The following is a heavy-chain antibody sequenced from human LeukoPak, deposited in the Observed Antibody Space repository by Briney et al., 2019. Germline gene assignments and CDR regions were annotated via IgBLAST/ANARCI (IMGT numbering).Heavy chain of an antibody. V-gene: IGHV3-30-3*02. J-gene: IGHJ4*02. CDR1: GFTFSSYA. Sequence: PERSLRLSCAASGFTFSSYAMHWVRQAPGKGLEWVAVISYDGSNKYYTDSVKGRFTISRDKSHNTLYLQMNSLRVEDAAVYYCAKSPLVYCTSSSCHLYFDSWGQGTLVTVSS. D-gene: IGHD2-15*01. CDR2: ISYDGSNK. CDR3: AKSPLVYCTSSSCHLYFDS.